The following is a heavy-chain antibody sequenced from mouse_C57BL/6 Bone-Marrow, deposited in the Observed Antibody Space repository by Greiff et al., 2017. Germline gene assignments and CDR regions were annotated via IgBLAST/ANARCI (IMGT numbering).Heavy chain of an antibody. J-gene: IGHJ4*01. V-gene: IGHV2-2*01. CDR1: GFSLTSYG. D-gene: IGHD1-1*01. CDR2: IWSGGST. CDR3: ACYYYGSSLYAMDY. Sequence: VMLVESGPGLVQPSQSLSITCTVSGFSLTSYGVHWVRQSPGKGLEWLGVIWSGGSTDYNAAFISRLSISTDNSTSQVFFKMNSLQADDTAIYYCACYYYGSSLYAMDYWGQGTSVTVSS.